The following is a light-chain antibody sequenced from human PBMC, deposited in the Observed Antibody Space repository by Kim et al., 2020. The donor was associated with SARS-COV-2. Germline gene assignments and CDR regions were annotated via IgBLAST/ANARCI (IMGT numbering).Light chain of an antibody. Sequence: SYELTQPPSVSVSTGQTASITCSGDKLGDKYACWYQQKPGQSPVLVIYQDSKRPSGIPERFSGSNSGNTAPLTISGTQAMDEADYYCQAWDSRNWVFGGG. CDR2: QDS. CDR1: KLGDKY. CDR3: QAWDSRNWV. J-gene: IGLJ3*02. V-gene: IGLV3-1*01.